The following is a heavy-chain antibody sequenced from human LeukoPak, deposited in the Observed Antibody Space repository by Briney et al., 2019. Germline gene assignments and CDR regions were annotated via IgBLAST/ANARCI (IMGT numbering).Heavy chain of an antibody. V-gene: IGHV3-23*01. CDR1: GFTFSSYA. Sequence: PGGSLRLSCAASGFTFSSYAMSWVRQAPGKGLEWVSAISGSGGSTYYADSVKGRFTISRDNSKNTLYLQMNSLRAEDTAVYYCANPYCSSTSCPVTPSSFDYWGQGTLVTVS. CDR2: ISGSGGST. D-gene: IGHD2-2*01. J-gene: IGHJ4*02. CDR3: ANPYCSSTSCPVTPSSFDY.